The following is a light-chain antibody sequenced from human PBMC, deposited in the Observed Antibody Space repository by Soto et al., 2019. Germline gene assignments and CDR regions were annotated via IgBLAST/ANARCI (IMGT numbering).Light chain of an antibody. V-gene: IGLV1-40*01. CDR2: ANS. J-gene: IGLJ1*01. Sequence: QSVLTQPPSVSGAPGQRVTISCTGSSSNIGAGYDVHWYQQLPGTAPKLLIYANSNRPSGVPDRFSGSKSGTSAFLAITGLQAEDEADYYCQSYDNSLSGSGVFGTGTKVTVL. CDR1: SSNIGAGYD. CDR3: QSYDNSLSGSGV.